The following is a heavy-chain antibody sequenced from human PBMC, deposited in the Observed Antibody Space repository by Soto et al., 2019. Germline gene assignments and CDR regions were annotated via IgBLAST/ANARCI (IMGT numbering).Heavy chain of an antibody. CDR2: IYYTGNT. Sequence: QVQLQESGPGRVKPSQTLSLTCTVSGGSISSDDYYWTWIRQPPGKGLEWIGYIYYTGNTFYNPSLKSRXXIXIXXSNNQFSLKLTSVTAADTAVYYCSREALDDDAFNIWGQGTMVTVSS. CDR3: SREALDDDAFNI. J-gene: IGHJ3*02. V-gene: IGHV4-30-4*01. D-gene: IGHD3-16*02. CDR1: GGSISSDDYY.